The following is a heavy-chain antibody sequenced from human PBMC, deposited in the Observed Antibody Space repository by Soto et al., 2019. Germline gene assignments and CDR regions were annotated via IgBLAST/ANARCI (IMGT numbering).Heavy chain of an antibody. V-gene: IGHV1-2*04. CDR3: AREGYCSSTSCPRGYYYGMDV. CDR2: INPNSGGT. CDR1: GYTFTGYY. J-gene: IGHJ6*02. Sequence: ASVKVSCKXSGYTFTGYYMHWVRQAPGQGLEWMGWINPNSGGTNYAQKFQGWVTMTRDTSISTAYMELSRLRSDDTAVYYCAREGYCSSTSCPRGYYYGMDVWGQGTTVTVSS. D-gene: IGHD2-2*01.